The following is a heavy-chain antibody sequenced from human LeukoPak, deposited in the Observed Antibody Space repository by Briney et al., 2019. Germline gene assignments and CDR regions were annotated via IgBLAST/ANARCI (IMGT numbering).Heavy chain of an antibody. V-gene: IGHV4-31*03. CDR2: FYYSRST. CDR1: GRSISSGGYY. Sequence: PSETLSLTCTVSGRSISSGGYYWSWIRQHPGKGLEGIWYFYYSRSTYYNPSLKSRVTTSVDQSQNQFSLKLSSVTAADTAVYYCARGPPGVVLPAAENWLHPRGQGTLVTVSS. CDR3: ARGPPGVVLPAAENWLHP. D-gene: IGHD2-2*01. J-gene: IGHJ5*02.